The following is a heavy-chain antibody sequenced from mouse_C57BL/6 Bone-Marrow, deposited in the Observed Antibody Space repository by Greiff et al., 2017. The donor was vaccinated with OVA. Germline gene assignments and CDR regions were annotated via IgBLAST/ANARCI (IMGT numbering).Heavy chain of an antibody. CDR2: INPSNGGT. CDR1: GYTFTSYW. Sequence: QVQLQQPGTELVKPGASVKLSCKASGYTFTSYWMHWVKQRPGQGLEWIGNINPSNGGTNYNEKFKSKATLTVDKSSSTAYMQLSSLPSEDSAVYSCAREGYYNYGSSYGFADWGKGTLVTVSA. D-gene: IGHD1-1*01. J-gene: IGHJ3*01. CDR3: AREGYYNYGSSYGFAD. V-gene: IGHV1-53*01.